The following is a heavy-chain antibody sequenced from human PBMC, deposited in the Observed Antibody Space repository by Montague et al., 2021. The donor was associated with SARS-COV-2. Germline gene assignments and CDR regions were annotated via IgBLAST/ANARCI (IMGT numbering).Heavy chain of an antibody. D-gene: IGHD3-22*01. CDR2: ISNSGDTK. Sequence: SLRLSCAASGILFSSYEMNLFRQAPGKGLEWVSYISNSGDTKYYADSVKGRFTISRDNAKNSLYLQMSSLRAEDTAVYYCARAGEDYYYDSSGFLYWGQGILVTVSS. J-gene: IGHJ4*02. CDR1: GILFSSYE. V-gene: IGHV3-48*03. CDR3: ARAGEDYYYDSSGFLY.